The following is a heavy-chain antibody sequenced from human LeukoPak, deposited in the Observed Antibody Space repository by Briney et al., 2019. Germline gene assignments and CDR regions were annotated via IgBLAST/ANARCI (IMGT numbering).Heavy chain of an antibody. CDR2: INGYNADT. CDR1: GYTFINYG. V-gene: IGHV1-18*01. Sequence: ASVKISCKASGYTFINYGISWVRQAPGQGLEWMGWINGYNADTKYAQKVQGRVTLTTDTSTTTAFMELRSLRSDDTAVYYCARDHYYDDSAGDYYTYWGQGTLVIVSS. J-gene: IGHJ4*02. D-gene: IGHD3-22*01. CDR3: ARDHYYDDSAGDYYTY.